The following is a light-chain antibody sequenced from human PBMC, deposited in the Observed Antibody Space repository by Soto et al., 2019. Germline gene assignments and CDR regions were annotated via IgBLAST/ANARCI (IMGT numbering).Light chain of an antibody. V-gene: IGKV1-5*03. CDR3: QQLNSYPLT. J-gene: IGKJ4*01. Sequence: DIQMTQSPSTLSASVGDRVTITCRASQSVSTWLAWYQQKPGKAPHVLISMASTLESGVPSRFSGSGSETDFNLTISRLQTEDFATYYCQQLNSYPLTFGGGTKLDIK. CDR2: MAS. CDR1: QSVSTW.